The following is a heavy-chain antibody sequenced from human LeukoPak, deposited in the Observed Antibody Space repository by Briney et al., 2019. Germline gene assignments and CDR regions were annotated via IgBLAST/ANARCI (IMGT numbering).Heavy chain of an antibody. D-gene: IGHD1-1*01. J-gene: IGHJ5*02. CDR2: INPNSGDT. Sequence: ASVKVSCKASGYTFTGYYMHWVRQAPGQGLEWMGWINPNSGDTNYAQKFQGRVTMTRDTSISTAYMELSRLRSDDTAVYYCAIPTGTLEYNWFDPWGQGTLVTVSS. V-gene: IGHV1-2*02. CDR1: GYTFTGYY. CDR3: AIPTGTLEYNWFDP.